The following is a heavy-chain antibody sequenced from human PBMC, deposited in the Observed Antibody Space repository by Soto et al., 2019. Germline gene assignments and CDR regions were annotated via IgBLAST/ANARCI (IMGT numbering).Heavy chain of an antibody. CDR3: AKDTAPGFYDANGHLDY. CDR1: GISFDDYV. Sequence: GGSLRLSCVVSGISFDDYVMHWVRQVPGKGLEWVSGINWDSGDIGYADSVKGRFTISRDNAKNSLYLQMNSLKTEDTALYYCAKDTAPGFYDANGHLDYWGQGTPVTVSS. J-gene: IGHJ4*02. CDR2: INWDSGDI. V-gene: IGHV3-9*01. D-gene: IGHD2-8*01.